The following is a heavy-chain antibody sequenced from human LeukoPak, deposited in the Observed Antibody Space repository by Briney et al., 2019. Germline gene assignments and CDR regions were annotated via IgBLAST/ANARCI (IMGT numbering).Heavy chain of an antibody. CDR1: GFTFSSYW. V-gene: IGHV3-23*01. CDR3: AKDVGIVSQH. Sequence: GGSLRLSCAASGFTFSSYWMSWVRQAPGKGLEWVSGITGSGGSTYYADSVKGRFTISRDNSKNTLYLQMNSLRAEDTAVYYCAKDVGIVSQHWGQGTLVTVSS. J-gene: IGHJ1*01. D-gene: IGHD3-22*01. CDR2: ITGSGGST.